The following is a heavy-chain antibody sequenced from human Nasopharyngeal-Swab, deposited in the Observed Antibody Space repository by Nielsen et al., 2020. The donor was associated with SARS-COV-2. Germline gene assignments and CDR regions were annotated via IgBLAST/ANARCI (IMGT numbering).Heavy chain of an antibody. CDR1: GFTFSSYA. CDR2: ISGSGGST. D-gene: IGHD1-7*01. J-gene: IGHJ6*03. V-gene: IGHV3-23*01. CDR3: AKDTWNYVVGYYYYMDV. Sequence: GESLKISCAASGFTFSSYAMSWVRQAPGKGLEWASAISGSGGSTYYADSVRGRFTISRDNSKNTLYLQMNSLRAEDTAVYYCAKDTWNYVVGYYYYMDVWGKGTTVTVSS.